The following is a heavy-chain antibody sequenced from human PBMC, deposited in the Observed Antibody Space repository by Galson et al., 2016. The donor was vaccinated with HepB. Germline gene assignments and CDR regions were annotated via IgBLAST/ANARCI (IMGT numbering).Heavy chain of an antibody. Sequence: SLRLSCAASGFTFSTYALHWVRQAPGKGLEYVSVISSNGGSTYYADSVKGRFTISRDNSKNTVYLQMSSLRGEDTAVYYCVKGEDGNTCRCGVDVWGQGTTVTVSS. D-gene: IGHD2/OR15-2a*01. CDR1: GFTFSTYA. V-gene: IGHV3-64D*06. CDR3: VKGEDGNTCRCGVDV. CDR2: ISSNGGST. J-gene: IGHJ6*02.